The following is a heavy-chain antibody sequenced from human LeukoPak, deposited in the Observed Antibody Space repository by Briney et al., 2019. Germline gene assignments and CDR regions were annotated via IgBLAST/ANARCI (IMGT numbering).Heavy chain of an antibody. Sequence: GGSLRLSCAASGFTVSTNCMTWVRQAPGQGLEWVSTIYSGGTTYYTDSVMGRFTISRHNSRNTLYLQMNSLRAEDTAVYYCARVDTVMAYYFDLWGQGTLVTVSS. D-gene: IGHD5-18*01. CDR3: ARVDTVMAYYFDL. CDR2: IYSGGTT. J-gene: IGHJ4*02. V-gene: IGHV3-53*04. CDR1: GFTVSTNC.